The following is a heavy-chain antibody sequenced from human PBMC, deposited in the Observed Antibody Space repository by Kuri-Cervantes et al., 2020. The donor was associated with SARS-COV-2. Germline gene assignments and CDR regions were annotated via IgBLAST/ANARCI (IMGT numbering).Heavy chain of an antibody. D-gene: IGHD6-13*01. J-gene: IGHJ3*01. Sequence: ESLKISCTVSGGSISSISYYWGWIRQPPGKGLDWIGSIYYSGRTYYNPSLKSPVTISIATSKHQFSLKLSSVTAADTSVYYCARSGNEHQLPIDAFDFWSQGTMVTVSS. CDR3: ARSGNEHQLPIDAFDF. CDR1: GGSISSISYY. CDR2: IYYSGRT. V-gene: IGHV4-39*01.